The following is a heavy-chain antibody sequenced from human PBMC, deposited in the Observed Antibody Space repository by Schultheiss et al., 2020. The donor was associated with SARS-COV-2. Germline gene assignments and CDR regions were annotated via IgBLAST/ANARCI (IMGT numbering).Heavy chain of an antibody. D-gene: IGHD2-15*01. Sequence: ASVKVSCKASGYTFTSYYMHWVRQAPGQGLEWMGWISAYNGNTNYAQKFHGRISMTRDTSISTAYMELSSLRSDDTAVHYCARGLCGGSCYGWADWFDPWGQGTLVTVSS. CDR2: ISAYNGNT. V-gene: IGHV1-2*02. CDR3: ARGLCGGSCYGWADWFDP. CDR1: GYTFTSYY. J-gene: IGHJ5*02.